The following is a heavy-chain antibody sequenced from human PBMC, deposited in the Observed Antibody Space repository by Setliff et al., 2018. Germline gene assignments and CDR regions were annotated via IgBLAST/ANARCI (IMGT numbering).Heavy chain of an antibody. V-gene: IGHV3-30*07. CDR2: IAYDGINN. D-gene: IGHD6-19*01. CDR1: GFTFKSYA. Sequence: GGSLRLSCDASGFTFKSYAMHWVRQAPGKGLEWVAVIAYDGINNYYGDSVKGRFTISRDNSRNTLYLQMNNLTAEDTAVYFCARARSNGWEEPDYWGQGTLVTVSS. CDR3: ARARSNGWEEPDY. J-gene: IGHJ4*02.